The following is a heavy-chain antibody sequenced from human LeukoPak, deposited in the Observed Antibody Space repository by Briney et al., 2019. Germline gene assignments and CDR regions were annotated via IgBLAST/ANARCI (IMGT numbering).Heavy chain of an antibody. CDR2: IHTSGST. Sequence: KSSETLSLTCTVSGASISNYYWTWIRQPAGKGLEWIRRIHTSGSTDYNPSLKSRVTMSIDTPQSQFSLKLTSVTAADTAVYYCARYGTPWYVWNYGPSHNWFDPWGLGTLVIVSS. D-gene: IGHD1-7*01. J-gene: IGHJ5*02. CDR1: GASISNYY. V-gene: IGHV4-4*07. CDR3: ARYGTPWYVWNYGPSHNWFDP.